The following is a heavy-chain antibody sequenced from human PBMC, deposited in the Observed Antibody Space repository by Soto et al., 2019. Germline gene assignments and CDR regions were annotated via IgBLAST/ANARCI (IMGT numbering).Heavy chain of an antibody. D-gene: IGHD1-20*01. CDR2: IYYSGST. CDR1: GGSISSGGYY. V-gene: IGHV4-31*03. J-gene: IGHJ4*02. CDR3: ASDAITGKGYFDY. Sequence: SETLSLTCTVSGGSISSGGYYWSWIRQHPGKGLEWVGYIYYSGSTYYNRSLKSRVTISVDTSKNHFSLKLSSVTAADPALSHGASDAITGKGYFDYCHQRTLVIFCS.